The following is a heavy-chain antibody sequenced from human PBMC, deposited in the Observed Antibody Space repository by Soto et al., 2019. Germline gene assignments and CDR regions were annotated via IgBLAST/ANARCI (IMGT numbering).Heavy chain of an antibody. CDR3: AKASFVARTSTVTTSDY. CDR1: GFTFSSYA. V-gene: IGHV3-23*01. CDR2: ISGSGGST. D-gene: IGHD4-4*01. Sequence: GGSLRLSCAASGFTFSSYAMSWVRQAPEKGLEWVSAISGSGGSTYYADSVKGRFTISRDNSKNTLYLQMNSLRAEDTAVYYCAKASFVARTSTVTTSDYWGQGTLVTVSS. J-gene: IGHJ4*02.